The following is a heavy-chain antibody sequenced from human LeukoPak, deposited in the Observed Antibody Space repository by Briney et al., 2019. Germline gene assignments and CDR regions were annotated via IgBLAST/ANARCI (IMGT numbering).Heavy chain of an antibody. Sequence: ASVKVSCKASEGTFSSYAISWVRQAPGQGLEWMGQIIPMLGTASYAQRFQGRVTLTADESTSTAYMELSSLRSENTAVYYCVRESLPYGGNSFGHYYGMDVWGQGTTVTVSS. CDR3: VRESLPYGGNSFGHYYGMDV. D-gene: IGHD4-23*01. V-gene: IGHV1-69*13. CDR2: IIPMLGTA. J-gene: IGHJ6*02. CDR1: EGTFSSYA.